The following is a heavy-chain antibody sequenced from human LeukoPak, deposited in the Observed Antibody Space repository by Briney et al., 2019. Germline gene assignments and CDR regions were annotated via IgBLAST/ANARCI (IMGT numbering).Heavy chain of an antibody. J-gene: IGHJ4*02. CDR3: ARDRVYDSSGSPRPFDY. D-gene: IGHD3-22*01. Sequence: ASVEVSCKASGYTFTSYGISWVRQAPGQGLEWMGWISAYNGNTNYAQKLQGRVTMTTDTYTSTAYMELRSLRSDDTAVYYCARDRVYDSSGSPRPFDYWGQGALVTVSS. CDR2: ISAYNGNT. V-gene: IGHV1-18*01. CDR1: GYTFTSYG.